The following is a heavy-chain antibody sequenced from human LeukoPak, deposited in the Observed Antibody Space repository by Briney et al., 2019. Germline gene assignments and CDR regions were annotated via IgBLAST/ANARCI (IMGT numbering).Heavy chain of an antibody. J-gene: IGHJ4*02. CDR3: ARGGYYDYVWGSYRLSHYFDY. D-gene: IGHD3-16*02. V-gene: IGHV4-34*01. CDR2: INHSVIT. Sequence: PSETLSLTCAVYGGSFSGYYWSWIRQPPGKGLEWIGEINHSVITNYNPSLKSRVTISVDTSKNQFSLKLSSVTAADTAVYYCARGGYYDYVWGSYRLSHYFDYWGQGTLVTVSS. CDR1: GGSFSGYY.